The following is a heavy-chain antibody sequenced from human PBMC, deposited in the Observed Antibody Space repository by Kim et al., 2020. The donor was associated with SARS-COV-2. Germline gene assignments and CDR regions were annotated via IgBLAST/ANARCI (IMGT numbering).Heavy chain of an antibody. CDR2: MNPNSGNT. D-gene: IGHD2-15*01. V-gene: IGHV1-8*01. Sequence: ASVKVSCKASGYTFTSYDINWVRQATGQGLEWMGWMNPNSGNTGYAQKFQGRVTMTRNTSISTAYMELSSLRSEDTAVYYCAREGVVAATGSYYYYMDVWGKGTTVTVSS. J-gene: IGHJ6*03. CDR3: AREGVVAATGSYYYYMDV. CDR1: GYTFTSYD.